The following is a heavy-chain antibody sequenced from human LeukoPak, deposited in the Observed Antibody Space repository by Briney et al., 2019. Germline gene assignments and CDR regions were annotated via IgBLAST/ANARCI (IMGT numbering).Heavy chain of an antibody. CDR2: IYPGDADT. CDR1: GYSFTSYW. V-gene: IGHV5-51*01. CDR3: ARLLRKDIVVMDV. J-gene: IGHJ6*03. D-gene: IGHD2-15*01. Sequence: GESLKISCKGSGYSFTSYWIGWVRQMPGKGLEWMGIIYPGDADTRYSPSFQGQVTISADKSISTAYLQWSSLKASDTAMYYCARLLRKDIVVMDVWGKGTTVTVSS.